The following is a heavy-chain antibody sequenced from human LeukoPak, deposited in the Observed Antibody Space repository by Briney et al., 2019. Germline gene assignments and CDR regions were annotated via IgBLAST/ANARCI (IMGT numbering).Heavy chain of an antibody. CDR2: IYYSGRT. J-gene: IGHJ1*01. D-gene: IGHD3-22*01. V-gene: IGHV4-39*01. Sequence: SETLSLTCSVSGDSISRSDSYWDWIRQLPGKGLQWIGTIYYSGRTYYSPSLKSRVTMSVDTSNNQFSLNLRSVTAADTAVYYCARRRYYDGSGYLEWGQGTLLSVSS. CDR3: ARRRYYDGSGYLE. CDR1: GDSISRSDSY.